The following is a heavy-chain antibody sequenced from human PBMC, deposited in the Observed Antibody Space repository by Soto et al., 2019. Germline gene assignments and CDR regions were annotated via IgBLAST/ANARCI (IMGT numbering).Heavy chain of an antibody. V-gene: IGHV4-34*01. CDR3: ARGRGMATITWRQGFYYYYGMDV. J-gene: IGHJ6*02. CDR1: GGSFSGYY. Sequence: PSETLSLTCAVYGGSFSGYYWSWIRQPPGKGLEWIGEINHSGSTNYNPSLKSRVTISVDTSKNQFSLKLSSVTAADTAVYYCARGRGMATITWRQGFYYYYGMDVWGQGTTVTVSS. D-gene: IGHD5-12*01. CDR2: INHSGST.